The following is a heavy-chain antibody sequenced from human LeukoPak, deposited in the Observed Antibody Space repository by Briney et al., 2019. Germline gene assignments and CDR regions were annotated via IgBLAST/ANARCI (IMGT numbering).Heavy chain of an antibody. CDR3: ASYYYDSSGYNFDY. J-gene: IGHJ4*02. V-gene: IGHV4-39*01. CDR2: IYYSGST. Sequence: PSETLSHTCTVSGGSISSSSYYWGWIRQPPGKGLEWIGSIYYSGSTYYNPSLKSRVTISVDTSKNQFSLKLSSVTAADRAVYYCASYYYDSSGYNFDYWGQGTLVTVSS. CDR1: GGSISSSSYY. D-gene: IGHD3-22*01.